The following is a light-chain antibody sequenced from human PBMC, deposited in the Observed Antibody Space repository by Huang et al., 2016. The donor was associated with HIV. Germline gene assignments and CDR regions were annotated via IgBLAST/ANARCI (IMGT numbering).Light chain of an antibody. CDR1: QSVSSN. J-gene: IGKJ1*01. CDR3: QQYNNWPRT. Sequence: EIVMTQSSATLSVSPGERATLSCRVSQSVSSNLAWYQQRPGQAPRLLIYGASTRATGVPVRFSGSGSGTEFTLTISSLQSEDFAVYYCQQYNNWPRTFGQGTKVEIK. CDR2: GAS. V-gene: IGKV3-15*01.